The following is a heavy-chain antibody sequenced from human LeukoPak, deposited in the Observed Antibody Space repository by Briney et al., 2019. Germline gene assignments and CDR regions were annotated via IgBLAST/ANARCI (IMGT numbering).Heavy chain of an antibody. V-gene: IGHV3-23*01. CDR2: ISGSAGST. D-gene: IGHD4-17*01. Sequence: GGSLRLSRAASGFTFSNYAMNWVRQAPGKGLEWVSVISGSAGSTFYADSVKGRFTISRDNSKSTLYLQINSLRAEDTAVYYCAKDIRTVTTRGYFDFWGQGTLVTVSS. J-gene: IGHJ4*02. CDR3: AKDIRTVTTRGYFDF. CDR1: GFTFSNYA.